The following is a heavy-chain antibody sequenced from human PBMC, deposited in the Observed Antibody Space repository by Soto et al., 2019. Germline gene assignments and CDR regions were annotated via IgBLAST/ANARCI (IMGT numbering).Heavy chain of an antibody. J-gene: IGHJ4*02. CDR1: GGTSTRYA. CDR3: NRGSEYDFWSGYL. V-gene: IGHV1-69*06. CDR2: IVPMFGTS. Sequence: QERLVQSGAEVRKPGSSVKVSCKVTGGTSTRYAINWVRQAPGQGLEWMGGIVPMFGTSKCAQKFQGRVTITADTSTSIAYMELRSLRSEDTAVYYCNRGSEYDFWSGYLWGQGTLVSVSS. D-gene: IGHD3-3*01.